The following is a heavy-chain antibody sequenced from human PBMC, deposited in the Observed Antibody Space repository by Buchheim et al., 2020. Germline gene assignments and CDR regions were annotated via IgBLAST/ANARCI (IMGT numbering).Heavy chain of an antibody. D-gene: IGHD3/OR15-3a*01. J-gene: IGHJ6*02. V-gene: IGHV1-69*01. Sequence: QVQLVQSGAEVKKPGSSVKVSCKTSGGTFSNYAISWVRQAPGQGLEWMGGIIPFLGTPKYAQRLQGRVTITAVDSTSTAHLELSSLRSEETAVYYCARASSPSGPARLWFLELNVWGQGT. CDR1: GGTFSNYA. CDR3: ARASSPSGPARLWFLELNV. CDR2: IIPFLGTP.